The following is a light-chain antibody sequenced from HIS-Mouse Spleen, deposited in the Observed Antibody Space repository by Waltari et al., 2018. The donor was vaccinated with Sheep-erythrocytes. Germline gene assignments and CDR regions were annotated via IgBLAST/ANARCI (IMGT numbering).Light chain of an antibody. CDR3: CSYAGSYNHV. J-gene: IGLJ1*01. Sequence: QSALTQPRSVSWYPGQSVTISCPGTRSDVGGYNYVSWYQQHPGKDPKLMIYDVSKRPSGVPDRFSGSKSGNTASLTISGLQAEDEADYYCCSYAGSYNHVFATGTKVTVL. CDR2: DVS. V-gene: IGLV2-11*01. CDR1: RSDVGGYNY.